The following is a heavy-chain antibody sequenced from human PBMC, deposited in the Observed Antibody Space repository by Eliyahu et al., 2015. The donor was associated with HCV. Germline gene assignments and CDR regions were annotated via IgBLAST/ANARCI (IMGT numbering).Heavy chain of an antibody. Sequence: QVQLQQWGAGLLKPSETLSLTCAAYGGSFSGYYWSWIRQPPGKGLEWIGEINHSGSTNYNPSLKSRVTISVDTSKNQFSLKLSSVTAADTAVYYCARAHYYDSSGYYRISNGFDYWGQGTLVTVSS. CDR2: INHSGST. J-gene: IGHJ4*02. CDR1: GGSFSGYY. D-gene: IGHD3-22*01. CDR3: ARAHYYDSSGYYRISNGFDY. V-gene: IGHV4-34*01.